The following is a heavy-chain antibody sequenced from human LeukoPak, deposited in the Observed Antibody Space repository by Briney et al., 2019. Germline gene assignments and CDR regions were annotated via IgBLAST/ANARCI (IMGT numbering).Heavy chain of an antibody. CDR3: ARHNVDTAMGHLFDY. J-gene: IGHJ4*02. D-gene: IGHD5-18*01. CDR1: GYSFTSYW. CDR2: IYPGDSDT. V-gene: IGHV5-51*01. Sequence: GESLKISRKGSGYSFTSYWIGWVRQMPGKGLEWMGTIYPGDSDTRYSPSFQGQVTISADKSISTAYLQWSSLKASDTAMYYCARHNVDTAMGHLFDYWGQGTLVTVSS.